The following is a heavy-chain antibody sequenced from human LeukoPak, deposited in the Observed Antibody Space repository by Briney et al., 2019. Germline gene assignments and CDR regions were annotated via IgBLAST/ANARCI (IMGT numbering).Heavy chain of an antibody. CDR2: IYYSGST. J-gene: IGHJ6*02. Sequence: SETLSLTCTVSGGSISSSSYYWGWIRQPPGKGLEWIGSIYYSGSTYYNPSLKSRVTISVDTSKNQFSLKLSSVTAADTAVYYCAREDCSGGSCSCYYCGMDVWGQGTTVTVSS. D-gene: IGHD2-15*01. V-gene: IGHV4-39*07. CDR3: AREDCSGGSCSCYYCGMDV. CDR1: GGSISSSSYY.